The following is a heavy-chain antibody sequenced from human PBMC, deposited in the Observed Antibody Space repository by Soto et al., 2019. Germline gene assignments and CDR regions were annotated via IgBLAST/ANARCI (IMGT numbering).Heavy chain of an antibody. CDR1: GGTFSSYA. J-gene: IGHJ6*02. Sequence: QVQLVQSGAEVKKPGSSVKVSCKASGGTFSSYAISWVRQAPGQGLEWMGGIIPIFGSANYAQKFQGRVTITAVESTTTAYMDLSGLRAEDTAVYYCAGDLTRYYDRGGDGYYYYGMDVWGRGTTVTVCS. D-gene: IGHD3-22*01. CDR3: AGDLTRYYDRGGDGYYYYGMDV. CDR2: IIPIFGSA. V-gene: IGHV1-69*01.